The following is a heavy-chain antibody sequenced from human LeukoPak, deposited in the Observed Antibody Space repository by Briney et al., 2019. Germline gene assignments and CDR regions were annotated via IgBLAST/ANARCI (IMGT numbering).Heavy chain of an antibody. CDR1: GFTLSRYW. CDR2: INGDGSST. D-gene: IGHD6-6*01. J-gene: IGHJ4*02. V-gene: IGHV3-74*01. CDR3: ASGYSSSSLIPFDY. Sequence: GGSLRLSCAASGFTLSRYWVHWVRQAPGKGLVWVSRINGDGSSTSYADSVKGRFTISRDNAKNTLYLQMNSLRAEDTAVYYCASGYSSSSLIPFDYWGQGTLVTV.